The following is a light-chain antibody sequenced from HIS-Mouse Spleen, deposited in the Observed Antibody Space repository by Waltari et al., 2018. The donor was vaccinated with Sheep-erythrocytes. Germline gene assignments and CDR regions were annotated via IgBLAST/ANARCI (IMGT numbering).Light chain of an antibody. CDR3: SSYAGSNNWV. CDR1: SSDVGGSNY. J-gene: IGLJ3*02. Sequence: QSALTQPPSASGSPGQSATISCPGTSSDVGGSNYVSWYQQHPGKAPKLMIYEVSKRPSGVPDRFSGSKSGNTASLTVSGLQAEDEADYYCSSYAGSNNWVFGGGTKLTVL. V-gene: IGLV2-8*01. CDR2: EVS.